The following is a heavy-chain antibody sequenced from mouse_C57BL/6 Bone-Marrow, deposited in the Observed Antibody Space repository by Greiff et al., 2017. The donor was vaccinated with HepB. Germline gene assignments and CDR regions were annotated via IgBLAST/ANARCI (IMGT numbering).Heavy chain of an antibody. J-gene: IGHJ2*01. Sequence: QVQLKESGAELAKPGASVKLSCKASGYTFTSYWMHWVKQRPGQGLEWIGYINPSSGYTKYNQKFKDKATLTADKSSSTAYMQLSSLTYEDSAVYYCARWGVRRALYFDYWGQGTTLTVSS. D-gene: IGHD2-14*01. CDR2: INPSSGYT. CDR3: ARWGVRRALYFDY. CDR1: GYTFTSYW. V-gene: IGHV1-7*01.